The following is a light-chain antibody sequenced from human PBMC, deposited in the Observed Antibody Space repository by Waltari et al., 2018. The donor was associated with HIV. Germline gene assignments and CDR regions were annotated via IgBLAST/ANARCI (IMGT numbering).Light chain of an antibody. J-gene: IGLJ3*02. CDR3: CSYAGRPWV. CDR1: SSDVGSYKF. Sequence: QSALTQPASVSGSPGQSITISCTGTSSDVGSYKFVSWYQQHPGKAPKLMIYEGSKRPSGVSNRFSGSKSGNTASLTISGLQAEDEADYYCCSYAGRPWVFGGGTKLTVL. V-gene: IGLV2-23*01. CDR2: EGS.